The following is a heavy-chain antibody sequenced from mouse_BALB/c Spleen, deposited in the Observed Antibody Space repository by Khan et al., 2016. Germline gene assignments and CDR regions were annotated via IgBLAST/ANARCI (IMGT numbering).Heavy chain of an antibody. CDR1: GYTFTNYG. D-gene: IGHD1-1*01. V-gene: IGHV9-3-1*01. CDR2: INTYTEEP. Sequence: QIQLVQSGPELKKPGETVKISCKASGYTFTNYGINWVKQAPGKGLKWMGWINTYTEEPTYADDFKGRFAFSLEPSASTAFLQINSLKNEDTATCFCARPDYGSSRGFAYWGQGTLVTVSA. CDR3: ARPDYGSSRGFAY. J-gene: IGHJ3*01.